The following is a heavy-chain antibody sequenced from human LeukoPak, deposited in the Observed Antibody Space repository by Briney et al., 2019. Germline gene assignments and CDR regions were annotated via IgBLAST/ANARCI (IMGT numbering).Heavy chain of an antibody. D-gene: IGHD5-12*01. CDR2: INAGNGNT. Sequence: ASVKVSCKASGYTITSYAMHWVRQAPGQRLEWMGWINAGNGNTKYSQKFQGRVTFSRDTSASTAYMEVSSLRSEDTAVFYCARENSGYDYSFDYWGQGTLVTVSS. J-gene: IGHJ4*02. CDR1: GYTITSYA. CDR3: ARENSGYDYSFDY. V-gene: IGHV1-3*01.